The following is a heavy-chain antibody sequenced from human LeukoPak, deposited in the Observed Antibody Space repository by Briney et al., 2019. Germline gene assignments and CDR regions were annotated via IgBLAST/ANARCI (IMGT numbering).Heavy chain of an antibody. CDR2: ITNWDGAST. CDR3: ARCSRSSTDCYSAFDI. D-gene: IGHD2-2*02. J-gene: IGHJ3*02. Sequence: GGTLRLSCEASGFSFDDYGMSWVRQSTGKGLEWVSAITNWDGASTGYADSVRGRFTISRDNAKNSLYLQMNSLRAEDTALYYCARCSRSSTDCYSAFDIWGQGTMVTVSS. V-gene: IGHV3-20*04. CDR1: GFSFDDYG.